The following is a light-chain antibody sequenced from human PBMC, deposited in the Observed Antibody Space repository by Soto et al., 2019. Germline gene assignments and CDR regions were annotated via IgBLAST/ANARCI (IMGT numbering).Light chain of an antibody. CDR1: QSVSSN. CDR3: QQYNNWSTLT. CDR2: GAS. J-gene: IGKJ4*01. V-gene: IGKV3-15*01. Sequence: EIVMTQSPATLSVSPGERATLSCRASQSVSSNLAWYQQKPGQAPRLLIYGASTRATGIPARFSGSGSGTEFTLTISSLQSGDFAVYYCQQYNNWSTLTFGGGTKVEIK.